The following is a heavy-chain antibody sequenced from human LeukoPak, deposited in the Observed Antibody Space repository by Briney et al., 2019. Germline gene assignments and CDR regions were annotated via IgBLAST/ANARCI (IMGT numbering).Heavy chain of an antibody. CDR3: ARAPSEIGGYYPEYFRH. V-gene: IGHV3-74*01. J-gene: IGHJ1*01. Sequence: GGSLRLSCAASGFTLSSYWMHWVRQAPGKGLVWVSRIKSDGRTNYADSVKGRFTISRDNAKNTVSLQLNSLRAEDTGVYYCARAPSEIGGYYPEYFRHWGQGTLVIVSS. D-gene: IGHD3-22*01. CDR1: GFTLSSYW. CDR2: IKSDGRT.